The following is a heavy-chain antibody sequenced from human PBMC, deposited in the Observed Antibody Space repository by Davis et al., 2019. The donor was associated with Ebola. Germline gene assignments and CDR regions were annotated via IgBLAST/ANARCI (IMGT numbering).Heavy chain of an antibody. CDR3: ARAQALAGISYFDY. V-gene: IGHV3-23*01. D-gene: IGHD3-10*01. J-gene: IGHJ4*02. CDR1: GFTFSTYL. CDR2: ISGSGAST. Sequence: PGGSLRLSCAASGFTFSTYLMSWVRQAPGKGLEWVSAISGSGASTYYADSVKGRFTISRDKFKNTLYLQINSLGAEDTAVYYCARAQALAGISYFDYWGQGTLVTVSS.